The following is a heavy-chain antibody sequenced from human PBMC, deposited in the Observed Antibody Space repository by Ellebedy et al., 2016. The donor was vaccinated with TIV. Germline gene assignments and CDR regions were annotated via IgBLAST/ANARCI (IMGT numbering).Heavy chain of an antibody. CDR1: GFTFNNNA. D-gene: IGHD6-19*01. CDR2: IQPDGSEI. J-gene: IGHJ4*02. CDR3: AREVAGTNYFDY. Sequence: PGGSLRLSCAASGFTFNNNALSWVRQAPGKGLEWVANIQPDGSEIHYMESVKGRFTISRDNAKNSLCLQMNSLRAEDTAVYYCAREVAGTNYFDYWGQGALVTVSS. V-gene: IGHV3-7*03.